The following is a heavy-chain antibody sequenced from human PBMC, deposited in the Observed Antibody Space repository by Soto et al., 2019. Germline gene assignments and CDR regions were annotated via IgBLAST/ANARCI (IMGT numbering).Heavy chain of an antibody. D-gene: IGHD6-13*01. CDR2: IYYSGST. CDR3: ATAAAGTLFDY. Sequence: SETLSLTCTVSGGSISSSSYYWGWIRQPPGKGLEWIGSIYYSGSTYYNPSLKSRVTISVDTSKNQFSLKLSSVTAADTAVYYCATAAAGTLFDYWGQGTLVTVSS. CDR1: GGSISSSSYY. J-gene: IGHJ4*02. V-gene: IGHV4-39*01.